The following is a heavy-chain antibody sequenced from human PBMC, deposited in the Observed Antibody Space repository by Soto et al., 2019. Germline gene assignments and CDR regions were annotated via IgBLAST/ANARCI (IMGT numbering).Heavy chain of an antibody. J-gene: IGHJ3*02. CDR3: AKGVVRSLDAFDI. Sequence: SGGSLRLSCAASGFTFSSYAMSWVRQAPGKGLEWVSAISGSGGSTYYADSVKGRFTISRDNSKNTLYLQMNSLRAEDTAVYYCAKGVVRSLDAFDIWGQGTMVTVSS. D-gene: IGHD3-3*01. V-gene: IGHV3-23*01. CDR2: ISGSGGST. CDR1: GFTFSSYA.